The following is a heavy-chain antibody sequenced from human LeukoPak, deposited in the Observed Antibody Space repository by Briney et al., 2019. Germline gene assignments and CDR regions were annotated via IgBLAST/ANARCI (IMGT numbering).Heavy chain of an antibody. CDR1: GGSISSYY. CDR2: IYYSGST. J-gene: IGHJ6*03. V-gene: IGHV4-59*12. D-gene: IGHD3-10*01. CDR3: AREVNSRGVIRSYYYYYMDV. Sequence: PSETLSLTCTVSGGSISSYYWSWIRQPPGKGLEWIGYIYYSGSTNYNPSLKSRVTMSVDTSKNQFSLRLSSVTAADTAVYYCAREVNSRGVIRSYYYYYMDVWGKGTTVTISS.